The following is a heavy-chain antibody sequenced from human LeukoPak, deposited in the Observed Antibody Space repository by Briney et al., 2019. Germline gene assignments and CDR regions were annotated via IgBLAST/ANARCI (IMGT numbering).Heavy chain of an antibody. CDR1: GDSIGSHY. J-gene: IGHJ4*02. Sequence: SETLSLTCTVSGDSIGSHYWSWIGQPPGKGLEWIGYIYYTGSTNYNPSLKSRVTISMDTSKNQFSLRLSSVTAADTAVYYCARHYVSGMTTKWYFDYWGQGTQVTVSS. D-gene: IGHD5-24*01. CDR2: IYYTGST. V-gene: IGHV4-59*08. CDR3: ARHYVSGMTTKWYFDY.